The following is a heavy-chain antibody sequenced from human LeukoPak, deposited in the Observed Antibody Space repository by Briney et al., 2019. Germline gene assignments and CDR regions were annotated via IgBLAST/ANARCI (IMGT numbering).Heavy chain of an antibody. CDR1: GYTFTGYY. CDR2: INPNSGGT. D-gene: IGHD1-26*01. J-gene: IGHJ5*02. V-gene: IGHV1-2*02. Sequence: ASVKVSCKASGYTFTGYYMHWVRQAPGQGLEWMGWINPNSGGTNYAQKFQGRVTMTRDTSISTAYMELSRLRSDDTAVYYCARVGKVGVTRRWFDPWGQGTLVTVSS. CDR3: ARVGKVGVTRRWFDP.